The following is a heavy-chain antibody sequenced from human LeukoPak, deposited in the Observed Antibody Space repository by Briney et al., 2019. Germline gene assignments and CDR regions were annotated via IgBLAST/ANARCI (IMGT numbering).Heavy chain of an antibody. V-gene: IGHV1-18*01. Sequence: ASVKVSCKASGYTFTSYGISWVRQAPGQGLEWMGWISAYNGNTNYAQKLQGRVTMTRDTSTSTVYMELSSLRSEDTAVYYCARDGIRGTYYFDYWGQGTLVTVSS. CDR1: GYTFTSYG. J-gene: IGHJ4*02. D-gene: IGHD1-26*01. CDR2: ISAYNGNT. CDR3: ARDGIRGTYYFDY.